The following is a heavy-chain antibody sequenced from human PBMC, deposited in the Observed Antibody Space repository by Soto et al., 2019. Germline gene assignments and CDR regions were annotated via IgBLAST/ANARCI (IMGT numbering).Heavy chain of an antibody. D-gene: IGHD6-6*01. CDR1: GFTLSGYA. CDR2: ISSNGVGT. Sequence: EVQLAESGGGLAQPGGSXRLSCAASGFTLSGYAMDWVRQAPGKGLEYVSGISSNGVGTYYANSVQGRFTISRDNSKNTVYLQMGSLRPEDMAVYYCARRARPDFYYMDVWGKGTTVTVSS. J-gene: IGHJ6*03. CDR3: ARRARPDFYYMDV. V-gene: IGHV3-64*01.